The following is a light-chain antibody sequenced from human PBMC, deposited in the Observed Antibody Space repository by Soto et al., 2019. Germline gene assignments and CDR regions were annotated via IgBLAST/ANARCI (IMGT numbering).Light chain of an antibody. CDR3: QQRSNWPPIT. CDR2: DAS. V-gene: IGKV3-11*01. Sequence: EIVLTQSPATLSLSPGERATLSCRASQSVSSYLAWYQQKPGQAPRLLSYDASNRANGIPARFSGSGSGTDFTLTISSLEPEDFAVYYCQQRSNWPPITFGQGTRLEIK. J-gene: IGKJ5*01. CDR1: QSVSSY.